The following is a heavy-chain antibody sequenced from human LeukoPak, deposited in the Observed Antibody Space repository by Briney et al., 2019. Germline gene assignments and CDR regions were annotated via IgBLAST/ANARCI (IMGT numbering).Heavy chain of an antibody. CDR2: ISSSSTYI. V-gene: IGHV3-21*01. CDR1: GFTFSTYS. D-gene: IGHD3-10*01. Sequence: GGSLRLSCAASGFTFSTYSMNWVRQAPGKGLEWVSSISSSSTYIYYADSVKGRFTISRDNAKNSLYLQMNSLRAEDTAVYHCARVGSWDTFDVWGQGTMVTVSS. J-gene: IGHJ3*01. CDR3: ARVGSWDTFDV.